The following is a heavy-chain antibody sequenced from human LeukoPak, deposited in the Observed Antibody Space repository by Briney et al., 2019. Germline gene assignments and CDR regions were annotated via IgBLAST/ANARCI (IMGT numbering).Heavy chain of an antibody. D-gene: IGHD6-19*01. CDR1: GYSFTSYW. CDR2: IYPGDSDT. J-gene: IGHJ4*02. Sequence: GESLKVSCKGSGYSFTSYWIGWVRQMPGKGLEWMGIIYPGDSDTRYSPSFQGQVTISADKSISTAYLQWSSLKASDTAMYYCARRPGYSSGWYWEGWYFDYWGQGTLVTVSS. V-gene: IGHV5-51*01. CDR3: ARRPGYSSGWYWEGWYFDY.